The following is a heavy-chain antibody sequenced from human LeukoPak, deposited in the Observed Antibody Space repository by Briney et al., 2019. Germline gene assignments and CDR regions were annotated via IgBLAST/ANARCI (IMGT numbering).Heavy chain of an antibody. J-gene: IGHJ4*02. CDR2: INKDGSDK. CDR3: ARYNWLEY. V-gene: IGHV3-7*01. D-gene: IGHD1-20*01. Sequence: GGSLRLSCAASGFSFVNHWMSWVRQAPGKGLEWVANINKDGSDKNYGNSVKGRFTISRDNDRNSLYLQISTLRVEDTAVYYCARYNWLEYWGQGTLVTVSS. CDR1: GFSFVNHW.